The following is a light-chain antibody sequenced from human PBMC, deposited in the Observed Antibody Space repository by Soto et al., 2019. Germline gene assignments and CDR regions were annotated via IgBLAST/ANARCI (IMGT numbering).Light chain of an antibody. Sequence: EIVLTQSPGTLSLSPGERVTLSCRASQSVSSSSLAWYQQKPGQAPRLLIYDASSRATGIPDRFSGSGSGTVFTLTISRLEPEDFAVYYCQQHGSSLTFGPGTKVDIK. J-gene: IGKJ3*01. V-gene: IGKV3-20*01. CDR2: DAS. CDR1: QSVSSSS. CDR3: QQHGSSLT.